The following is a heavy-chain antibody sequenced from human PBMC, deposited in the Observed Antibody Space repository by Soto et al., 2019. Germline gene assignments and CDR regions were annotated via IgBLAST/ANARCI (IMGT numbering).Heavy chain of an antibody. D-gene: IGHD6-13*01. J-gene: IGHJ4*02. CDR1: GITFSSYA. CDR2: ISGSGDST. CDR3: AMKSSGWFYFDY. V-gene: IGHV3-23*01. Sequence: GGPLRLSCAASGITFSSYAMNWVRQAPGKGLEWVSTISGSGDSTYYADSVKGRFTISRDNSKNTLFLQMTSLRAEDTAAYYCAMKSSGWFYFDYWGQGTLVTVSS.